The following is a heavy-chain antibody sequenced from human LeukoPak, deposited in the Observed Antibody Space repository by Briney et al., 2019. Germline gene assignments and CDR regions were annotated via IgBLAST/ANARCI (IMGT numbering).Heavy chain of an antibody. CDR2: IYYSGST. J-gene: IGHJ4*02. CDR3: ARRGSYPLTSLDY. CDR1: GGSISSSSYS. V-gene: IGHV4-39*01. Sequence: SETLSLTCTVSGGSISSSSYSWGWIRQPPGKGLEWIGSIYYSGSTYYNPSLKSRVTISVDTSKNQFSLKLSSVTAADTAVYYCARRGSYPLTSLDYWGQGTLVTVSS. D-gene: IGHD1-26*01.